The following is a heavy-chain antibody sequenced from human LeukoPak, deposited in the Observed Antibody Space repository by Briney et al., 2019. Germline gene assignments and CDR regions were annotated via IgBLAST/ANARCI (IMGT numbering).Heavy chain of an antibody. D-gene: IGHD1-26*01. CDR3: AREQGLDSGSYYWFDP. CDR2: IYHSGST. V-gene: IGHV4-38-2*02. CDR1: GYSISSGYY. J-gene: IGHJ5*02. Sequence: SETLSLTCTVSGYSISSGYYWGWIRQPPGKGLEWIGSIYHSGSTYYNPSLKSRVTISVDTSKNQFSLKLSSVTAADTAVYYCAREQGLDSGSYYWFDPWGQGTLVTVSS.